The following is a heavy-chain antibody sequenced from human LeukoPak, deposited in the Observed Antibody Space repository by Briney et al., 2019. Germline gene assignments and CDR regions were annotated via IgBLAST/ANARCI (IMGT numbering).Heavy chain of an antibody. Sequence: PGGSLRLSCAASGFTFSSYAMSWVRQAPGKGLEWGSAISGGGGSTYYADAVKGRFTISRENSKHTLYLQMNSLRAEDTAVYYCAKVSGITMVRGVTKYYFDYWGQGTLVTVSS. D-gene: IGHD3-10*01. CDR1: GFTFSSYA. V-gene: IGHV3-23*01. CDR3: AKVSGITMVRGVTKYYFDY. J-gene: IGHJ4*02. CDR2: ISGGGGST.